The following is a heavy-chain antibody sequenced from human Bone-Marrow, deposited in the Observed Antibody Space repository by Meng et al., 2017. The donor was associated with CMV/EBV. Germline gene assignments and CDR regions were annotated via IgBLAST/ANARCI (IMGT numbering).Heavy chain of an antibody. J-gene: IGHJ4*02. V-gene: IGHV4-34*01. D-gene: IGHD2-2*01. CDR1: GGSFSGYY. CDR2: INHSGST. CDR3: ARGYCSSTSCLIDY. Sequence: QAQLQQWGAGLFKPAETLSPTCAVYGGSFSGYYWSWIRQPPGKGLEWIGEINHSGSTNYNPSLKSRVTISVDTSKNQFSLKLSSVTAADTAVYYCARGYCSSTSCLIDYWGQGTLVTVSS.